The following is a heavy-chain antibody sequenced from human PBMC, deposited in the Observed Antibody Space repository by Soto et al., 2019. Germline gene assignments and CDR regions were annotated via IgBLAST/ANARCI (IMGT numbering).Heavy chain of an antibody. CDR3: ARDSGDTSGYMLDY. CDR2: INPNGGGT. Sequence: QVQLVQSGAEVKKPGASVKVSCKASGYTFTTYYIHWVRQAPGQGLEWMGIINPNGGGTSYAQKFQGRVTMTRDTSTSTVYMELSSLRSEDTAVYYCARDSGDTSGYMLDYWGQGALVTVSS. V-gene: IGHV1-46*01. D-gene: IGHD3-22*01. CDR1: GYTFTTYY. J-gene: IGHJ4*02.